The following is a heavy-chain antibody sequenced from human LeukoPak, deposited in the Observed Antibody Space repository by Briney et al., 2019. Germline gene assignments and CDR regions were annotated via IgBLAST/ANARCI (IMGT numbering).Heavy chain of an antibody. D-gene: IGHD2-2*01. CDR1: GGTFSSYA. CDR3: ARESSIVVPAARDFNAFDI. V-gene: IGHV1-69*04. Sequence: SVKVSCKASGGTFSSYAISWVRQAPGQGLEWMGRIIPILGIANYAQKFQGRVTITADKSTSTAYMELSSLRSEDTAVYYCARESSIVVPAARDFNAFDIWGQGTMVTVSS. CDR2: IIPILGIA. J-gene: IGHJ3*02.